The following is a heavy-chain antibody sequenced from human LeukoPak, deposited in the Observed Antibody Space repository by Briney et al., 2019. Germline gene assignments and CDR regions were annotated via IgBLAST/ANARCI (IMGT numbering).Heavy chain of an antibody. CDR1: GYTFTSYD. D-gene: IGHD2-21*02. V-gene: IGHV1-8*01. J-gene: IGHJ3*02. CDR2: MNPNSGNT. CDR3: ASNFGVTGTMGDAFDI. Sequence: ASVKVSCKASGYTFTSYDIHWVRQATGQGLEWMGWMNPNSGNTGYAQKFQGRVTMTRNTSISTAYMELSSLRSEDTAVYYCASNFGVTGTMGDAFDIWGQGTMVTVSS.